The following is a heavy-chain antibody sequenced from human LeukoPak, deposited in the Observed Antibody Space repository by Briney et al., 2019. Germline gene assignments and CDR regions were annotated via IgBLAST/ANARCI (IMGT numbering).Heavy chain of an antibody. V-gene: IGHV3-7*01. CDR3: ARGRGWVDH. J-gene: IGHJ4*02. D-gene: IGHD3-16*01. CDR2: IHQDGSVT. Sequence: GGSLRLSCAASGFTFTAYAMSWFRQTPGEGLEWVGNIHQDGSVTNYVDAVKGRFTISRDNARNSVFLQLNSLRAEDTALYYCARGRGWVDHWGQGTLVTVSS. CDR1: GFTFTAYA.